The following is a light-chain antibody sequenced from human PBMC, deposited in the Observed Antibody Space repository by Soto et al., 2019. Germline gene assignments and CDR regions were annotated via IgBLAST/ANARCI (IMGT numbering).Light chain of an antibody. Sequence: QSVLTQPPSVSGAPGQRVTISCTGSSPNIGAGYDVHWYQQLPGTAPKLLIYVNNNRPSGVPDRFSASKSGTSASLVITGLQAEDEADYYCQSYDSSLSTSGVFGGGTKLTVL. CDR3: QSYDSSLSTSGV. J-gene: IGLJ3*02. CDR2: VNN. V-gene: IGLV1-40*01. CDR1: SPNIGAGYD.